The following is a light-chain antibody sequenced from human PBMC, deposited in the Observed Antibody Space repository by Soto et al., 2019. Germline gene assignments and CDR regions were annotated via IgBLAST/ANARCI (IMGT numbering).Light chain of an antibody. CDR1: SSNIGSNY. V-gene: IGLV1-47*01. CDR3: AAWDDSHYV. J-gene: IGLJ1*01. Sequence: QSVLTQPPSASWTPGQRVTISCSGSSSNIGSNYVYWYQQLPGTAPKLLIYRNNQRPSGVPDRFSGSKSGTSASLAISGLRSEDEADYYCAAWDDSHYVFGTGTKVTV. CDR2: RNN.